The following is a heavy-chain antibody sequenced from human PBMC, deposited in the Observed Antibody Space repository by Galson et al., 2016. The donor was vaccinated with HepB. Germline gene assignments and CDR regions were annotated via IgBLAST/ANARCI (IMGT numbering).Heavy chain of an antibody. D-gene: IGHD6-6*01. CDR3: ARGPSRQLVWYFNY. CDR2: INTNSGGT. Sequence: VKVSCKASGYSFTGYYIHWVRQAPGQGLEWMGWINTNSGGTDYGQKFQGRVTMTRDTSRSTAYMELPSLRSDDTAVYYRARGPSRQLVWYFNYWGQGTLVIVSS. V-gene: IGHV1-2*02. J-gene: IGHJ1*01. CDR1: GYSFTGYY.